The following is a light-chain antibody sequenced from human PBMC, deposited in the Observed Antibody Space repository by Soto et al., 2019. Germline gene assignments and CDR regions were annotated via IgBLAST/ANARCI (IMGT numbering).Light chain of an antibody. CDR1: SSDVGDYNY. CDR3: SSYTSSSTLVL. CDR2: EVS. V-gene: IGLV2-14*01. Sequence: QSALTQPASVSGSPGQSITISCTGTSSDVGDYNYVSWYQQHPGKAPKLMIYEVSKSASGVSNRFSGSKSGNMASLTISGLQAEDEAEYYCSSYTSSSTLVLLGGGTKLTVL. J-gene: IGLJ2*01.